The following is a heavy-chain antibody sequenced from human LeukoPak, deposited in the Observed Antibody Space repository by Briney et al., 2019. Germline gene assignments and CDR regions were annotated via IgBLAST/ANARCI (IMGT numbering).Heavy chain of an antibody. CDR3: ARGYSYGFDY. V-gene: IGHV3-48*01. CDR2: ISSSSSTI. CDR1: GFTFSSYS. Sequence: GGSLRLSCAASGFTFSSYSMNWVRQAPGKGLEWVSYISSSSSTIYYADSVKGRFTISRDNAKNSLYLQMNSLRAEDTAVYYRARGYSYGFDYWGQGTLVTVSS. D-gene: IGHD5-18*01. J-gene: IGHJ4*02.